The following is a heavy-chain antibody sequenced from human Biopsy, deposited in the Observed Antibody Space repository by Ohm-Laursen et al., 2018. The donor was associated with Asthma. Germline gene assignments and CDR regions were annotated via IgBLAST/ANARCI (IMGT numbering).Heavy chain of an antibody. CDR2: INTNTGNP. CDR3: ARMFSYYDEMRDPFFDY. CDR1: GYTVTRYA. D-gene: IGHD3-16*01. Sequence: ASVKVSCKASGYTVTRYAINWVRQAPGQGLEWMGWINTNTGNPTYAQGFTGRFVFSLDTSVNTAHLQISSLKAEDTAVYFCARMFSYYDEMRDPFFDYWGQGTLVTVSS. J-gene: IGHJ4*02. V-gene: IGHV7-4-1*02.